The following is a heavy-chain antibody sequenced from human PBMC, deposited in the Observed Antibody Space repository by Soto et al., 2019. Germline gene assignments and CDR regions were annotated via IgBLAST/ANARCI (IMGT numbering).Heavy chain of an antibody. V-gene: IGHV1-8*01. D-gene: IGHD2-8*01. CDR2: MNPNSGNT. J-gene: IGHJ6*03. Sequence: ASVKVSCKASGYTFTSYDINWVRQATGQGLEWMGWMNPNSGNTGYAQKFQGRVTMTRNTSISTAYMELSSLRSEDTAVYYCARGEDIVLMVYAILSNYYYMDVWGKGTTVTVSS. CDR3: ARGEDIVLMVYAILSNYYYMDV. CDR1: GYTFTSYD.